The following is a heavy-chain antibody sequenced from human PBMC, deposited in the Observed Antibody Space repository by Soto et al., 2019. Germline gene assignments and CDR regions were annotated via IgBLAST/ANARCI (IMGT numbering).Heavy chain of an antibody. D-gene: IGHD6-19*01. Sequence: QVQLVQSGAEVKKPGASVKVSCKASGYTFTGYYMHWVRQAPGQGLEWMGWINPNSGGTNYAQKFQGRVTMTRDTSISTAFMEMSRLRSDDTAVYYCARDLLSQWLVTHGACDIWGQGTMVTVSS. J-gene: IGHJ3*02. CDR2: INPNSGGT. CDR3: ARDLLSQWLVTHGACDI. CDR1: GYTFTGYY. V-gene: IGHV1-2*02.